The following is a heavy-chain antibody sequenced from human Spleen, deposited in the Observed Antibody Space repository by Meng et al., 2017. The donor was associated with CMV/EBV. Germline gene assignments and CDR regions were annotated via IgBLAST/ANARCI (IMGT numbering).Heavy chain of an antibody. V-gene: IGHV3-21*01. CDR1: GFTFSTYN. J-gene: IGHJ1*01. CDR2: ISSRSNYI. Sequence: LRLSCAASGFTFSTYNMNWVRQAPGKGLEWVSSISSRSNYIYYADSVKGRFTISRDNAKNSLFLQINSLRAEDTAVYYCARGSQVAQDWGQGTLVTVSS. CDR3: ARGSQVAQD. D-gene: IGHD2-15*01.